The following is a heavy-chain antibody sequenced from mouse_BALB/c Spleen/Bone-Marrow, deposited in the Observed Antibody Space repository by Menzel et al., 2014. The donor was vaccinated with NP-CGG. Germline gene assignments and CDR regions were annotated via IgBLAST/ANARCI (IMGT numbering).Heavy chain of an antibody. J-gene: IGHJ2*01. Sequence: EVMLVESGGGLVQPGESRKLSCAASGFTFSDYGMAWVRQAPGKGPEWVAFISNLAYSIYYTDTVTGRFTISRENAKNTLYLEMSSLRSEDTAMYYCARALAYGSSFDYWGQGTTLTVSA. CDR3: ARALAYGSSFDY. V-gene: IGHV5-15*02. D-gene: IGHD1-1*01. CDR1: GFTFSDYG. CDR2: ISNLAYSI.